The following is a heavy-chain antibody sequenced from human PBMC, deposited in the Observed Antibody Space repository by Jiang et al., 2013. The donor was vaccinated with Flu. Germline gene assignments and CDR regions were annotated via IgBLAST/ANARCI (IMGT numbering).Heavy chain of an antibody. CDR3: AHTQMPDSNAGTSRWGSYDF. D-gene: IGHD3-16*02. CDR1: GFSLSTSGES. Sequence: KPTQTLTVTCTFSGFSLSTSGESVAWIRQPPGKAFEWLAVIYWDDNKRYNPSLKSRVAISKDTRASQVVLTLLNVDPVDSGTYFCAHTQMPDSNAGTSRWGSYDFWGPGTLLTVSS. CDR2: IYWDDNK. J-gene: IGHJ4*02. V-gene: IGHV2-5*02.